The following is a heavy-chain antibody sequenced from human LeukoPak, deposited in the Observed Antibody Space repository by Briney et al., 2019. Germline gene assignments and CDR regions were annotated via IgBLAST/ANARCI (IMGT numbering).Heavy chain of an antibody. CDR1: GDSIRTYY. D-gene: IGHD3-10*01. CDR2: IYYSETA. Sequence: SETLSLTCTVSGDSIRTYYWSWIRQPPGKGLEWIGYIYYSETANYNPSLKSRVTISVDTSKNQFSLKLNSVTAADTAVYYCARDLYGSGRYFGYWGQGTLVTVSS. CDR3: ARDLYGSGRYFGY. V-gene: IGHV4-59*12. J-gene: IGHJ4*02.